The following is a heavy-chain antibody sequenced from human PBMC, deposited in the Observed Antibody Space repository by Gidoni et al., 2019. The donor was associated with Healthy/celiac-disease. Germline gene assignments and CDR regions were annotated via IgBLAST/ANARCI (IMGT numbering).Heavy chain of an antibody. V-gene: IGHV3-23*01. Sequence: EVQLLESGGGLVQPGGSLRLSCAASGFTFSSYAMSWVRQAPGKGLEWVSAISGSGGSTYYADSVKGRFTISRDNSKNTLYLQMNSLRAEDTAVYYCAKAYIVGATLMNYYYYGMDVWGQGTTVTVSS. CDR3: AKAYIVGATLMNYYYYGMDV. CDR1: GFTFSSYA. D-gene: IGHD1-26*01. CDR2: ISGSGGST. J-gene: IGHJ6*02.